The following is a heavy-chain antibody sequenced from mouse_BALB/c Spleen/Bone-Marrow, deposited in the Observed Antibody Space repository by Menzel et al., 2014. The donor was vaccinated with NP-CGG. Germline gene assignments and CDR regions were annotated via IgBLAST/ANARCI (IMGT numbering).Heavy chain of an antibody. CDR3: ARTYFDY. CDR2: INPSNGRT. CDR1: GYTFTSYW. V-gene: IGHV1S81*02. J-gene: IGHJ2*01. Sequence: SGAELVKPGASVKLSCKASGYTFTSYWMHWVKQRPGQGLEWIGEINPSNGRTNYNEKFKSKATLTVDKSSSTAYMQLSGLTSEDSAVYYCARTYFDYWGQGTTLTVSS.